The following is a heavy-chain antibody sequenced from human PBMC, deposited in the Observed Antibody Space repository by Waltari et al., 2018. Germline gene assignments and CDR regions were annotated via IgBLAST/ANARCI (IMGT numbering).Heavy chain of an antibody. Sequence: QVQLQESGPGLVKPSETLSLTCAVSGYSISSGYYWGWIRQPPGKGLEWIGSIYHSGSTYYNPSLKSRVTISVDTSKNQFSLKLSSVTAADTAVYYCARTSSNGYYYYYMDVWGKGTTVTVSS. CDR2: IYHSGST. D-gene: IGHD6-13*01. V-gene: IGHV4-38-2*01. CDR1: GYSISSGYY. CDR3: ARTSSNGYYYYYMDV. J-gene: IGHJ6*03.